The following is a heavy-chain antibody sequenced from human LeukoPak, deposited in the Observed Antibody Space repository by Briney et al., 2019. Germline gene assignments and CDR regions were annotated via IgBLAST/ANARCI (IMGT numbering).Heavy chain of an antibody. D-gene: IGHD5-24*01. CDR3: ARVSMGWLQSSGGTFDY. CDR1: GYTFTSYD. CDR2: MNPNSGGT. V-gene: IGHV1-2*02. Sequence: ASVKVSCKASGYTFTSYDINWVRQATGQGLEWMGWMNPNSGGTNYAQKFQGRVTMTRDTSISTAYMELSRLRSDDTAVYYCARVSMGWLQSSGGTFDYWGQGTLVTVSS. J-gene: IGHJ4*02.